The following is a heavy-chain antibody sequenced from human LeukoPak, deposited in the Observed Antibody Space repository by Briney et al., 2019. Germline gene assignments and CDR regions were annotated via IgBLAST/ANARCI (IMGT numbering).Heavy chain of an antibody. Sequence: GGSLRLSCAASGFTVSSNYMSWVRQAPGKGLEWVSVIYSGGSTYYADSVKGRFTISRDNSKNTLYLQMNSLRAEDTAEYYCARSWGGNYYYYGMDVWGQGTTVTVSS. J-gene: IGHJ6*02. CDR3: ARSWGGNYYYYGMDV. D-gene: IGHD3-10*01. V-gene: IGHV3-53*01. CDR1: GFTVSSNY. CDR2: IYSGGST.